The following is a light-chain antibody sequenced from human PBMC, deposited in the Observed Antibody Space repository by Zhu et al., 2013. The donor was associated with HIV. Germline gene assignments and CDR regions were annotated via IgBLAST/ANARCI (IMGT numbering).Light chain of an antibody. Sequence: IVLTQSPRTLSLSPGERVTLSCRASQSVSTQFFAWYQQRSGQPPRLLIYGTSSRATGIPDRFSGSGSGTEFTLTIAGVQPDDFATYFCQHYYSYPWTFGQGTQVDIK. CDR3: QHYYSYPWT. J-gene: IGKJ1*01. V-gene: IGKV3-20*01. CDR1: QSVSTQF. CDR2: GTS.